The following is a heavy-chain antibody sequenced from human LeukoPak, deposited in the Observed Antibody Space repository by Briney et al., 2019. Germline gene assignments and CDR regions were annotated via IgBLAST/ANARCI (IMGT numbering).Heavy chain of an antibody. Sequence: QPGASLRLSCVASGFTFTTYAMMWVRQAPGKGLEWVSAISGSGGTTYYADSAKGRFTISRDNSQNTLYLQMNSLRAEDTALFYCARDQGYWGQGTLVTVSS. CDR3: ARDQGY. CDR2: ISGSGGTT. CDR1: GFTFTTYA. J-gene: IGHJ4*02. V-gene: IGHV3-23*01.